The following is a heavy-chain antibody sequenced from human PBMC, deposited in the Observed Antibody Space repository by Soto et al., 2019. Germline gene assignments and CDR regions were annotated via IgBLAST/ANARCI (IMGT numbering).Heavy chain of an antibody. J-gene: IGHJ6*02. Sequence: GASVKVSCKASGYTFTSYGISWVRQAPGQGLEWMGWISAHNRNTNYAQELQGRVTMTTDTSTSTAYMELSSLRSEDTAVYFCASSYSIYALIDYYYYGMDVWGQGSTVTVSS. D-gene: IGHD4-4*01. CDR2: ISAHNRNT. CDR1: GYTFTSYG. CDR3: ASSYSIYALIDYYYYGMDV. V-gene: IGHV1-18*01.